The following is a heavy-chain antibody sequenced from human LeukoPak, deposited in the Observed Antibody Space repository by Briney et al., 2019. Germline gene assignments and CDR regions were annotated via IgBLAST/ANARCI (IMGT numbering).Heavy chain of an antibody. D-gene: IGHD2-21*02. CDR2: ISAYNGNT. Sequence: ASVKVSCKASGYTFTGYYMHWVRQAPGQGLEWMGWISAYNGNTNYAQKLQGRVTMTTDTSTSTAYMELRSLRSDDTAVYYCARDKLVTARVFDIWGQGTMVTVSS. CDR1: GYTFTGYY. CDR3: ARDKLVTARVFDI. J-gene: IGHJ3*02. V-gene: IGHV1-18*04.